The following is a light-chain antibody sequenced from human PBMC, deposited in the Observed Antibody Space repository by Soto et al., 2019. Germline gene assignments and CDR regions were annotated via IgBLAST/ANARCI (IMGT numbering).Light chain of an antibody. CDR1: QSISSY. CDR3: QQRRSWPPTIT. V-gene: IGKV3-11*01. J-gene: IGKJ5*01. Sequence: EIVLTQSPADPYVSAGERATLSCRASQSISSYLAWYQQKPGQAPRLLIYDASYRATGIPARFSGSGSGTDFTLTISSLEPEQFAGYYCQQRRSWPPTITFGQGTRLEIK. CDR2: DAS.